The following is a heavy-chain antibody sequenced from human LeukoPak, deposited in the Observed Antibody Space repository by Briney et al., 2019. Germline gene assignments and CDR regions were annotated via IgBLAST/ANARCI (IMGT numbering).Heavy chain of an antibody. CDR2: ISRSSKYI. V-gene: IGHV3-21*01. CDR1: GFTFSSYS. J-gene: IGHJ4*02. D-gene: IGHD3-10*01. Sequence: GGSLRLSCVASGFTFSSYSINWVRQAPGKGLEWVSSISRSSKYIFYADSVKGRFTISRDNAKNSLYLQMKSLGAEDTAVYFCATGIRLQGGEDYFDHWGQGTLVTVSS. CDR3: ATGIRLQGGEDYFDH.